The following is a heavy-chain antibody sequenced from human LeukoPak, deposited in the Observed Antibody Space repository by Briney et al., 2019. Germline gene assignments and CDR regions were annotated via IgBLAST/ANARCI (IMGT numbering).Heavy chain of an antibody. D-gene: IGHD3-3*01. CDR1: GYTFTGYY. J-gene: IGHJ4*02. Sequence: ASVKVSRKASGYTFTGYYMHWVRQAPGQGLEWMGWINPNSGGTNYAQKFQGRVTMTRDTSISTAYMELSRLRSDDTAVYYCARGVQGFWSGYSVPYWGQGTLVTVSS. CDR2: INPNSGGT. CDR3: ARGVQGFWSGYSVPY. V-gene: IGHV1-2*02.